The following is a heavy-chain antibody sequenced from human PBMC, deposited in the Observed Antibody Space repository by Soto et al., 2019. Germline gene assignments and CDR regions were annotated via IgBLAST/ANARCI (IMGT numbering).Heavy chain of an antibody. J-gene: IGHJ4*02. D-gene: IGHD3-22*01. V-gene: IGHV3-11*06. Sequence: QVQLVESGGGLVKPGGSLRLSFSASGFTFSAYYMSWIRQAPGKGLEWDAYISSSSSYTNYADSVKGRFTITRDNAKNSLYLQMHSLRAEDTAVYYCAKAPPLESRGYPPEPEYYFDYWGQGTLVTVSS. CDR1: GFTFSAYY. CDR2: ISSSSSYT. CDR3: AKAPPLESRGYPPEPEYYFDY.